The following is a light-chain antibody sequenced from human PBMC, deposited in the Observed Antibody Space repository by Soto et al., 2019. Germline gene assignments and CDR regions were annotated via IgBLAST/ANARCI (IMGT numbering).Light chain of an antibody. CDR3: SSYTSSSSLVL. CDR2: DVS. CDR1: SSDVGGYNY. Sequence: QSALTQPASVSGSPGQSITISCTGTSSDVGGYNYVSWYQQHPGKAPTLMIYDVSNRPSGVSNRFSGSKSGNTASLTISGLQTEDEADYYCSSYTSSSSLVLFGGGTKVTVL. J-gene: IGLJ2*01. V-gene: IGLV2-14*01.